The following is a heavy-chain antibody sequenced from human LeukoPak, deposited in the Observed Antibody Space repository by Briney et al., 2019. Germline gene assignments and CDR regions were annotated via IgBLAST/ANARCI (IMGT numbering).Heavy chain of an antibody. CDR1: GYTFTGYY. Sequence: ASVKVSCKASGYTFTGYYMHWVRQAPGQGLEWMGWINPNSGGTNCAQKFQGRVTMTRDTSISTAYMELSRLRSDDTAVYYCARVEDLRFLEWLSPFDYWGQGTLVTVSS. CDR2: INPNSGGT. D-gene: IGHD3-3*01. CDR3: ARVEDLRFLEWLSPFDY. J-gene: IGHJ4*02. V-gene: IGHV1-2*02.